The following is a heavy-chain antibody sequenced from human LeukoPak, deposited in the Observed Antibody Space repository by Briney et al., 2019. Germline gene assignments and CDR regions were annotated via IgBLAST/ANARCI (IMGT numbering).Heavy chain of an antibody. J-gene: IGHJ4*02. CDR3: ARESGELLDY. CDR1: GGSISSSNW. V-gene: IGHV4-4*02. D-gene: IGHD1-26*01. CDR2: IYHSGST. Sequence: PSGTLSLTCAVSGGSISSSNWWSWGRQPPGKVLEWIGKIYHSGSTNYNPSLKSRVTISVDKYKNQFSLKLSSVTAAVTAVYYCARESGELLDYWGQGTLVTVSS.